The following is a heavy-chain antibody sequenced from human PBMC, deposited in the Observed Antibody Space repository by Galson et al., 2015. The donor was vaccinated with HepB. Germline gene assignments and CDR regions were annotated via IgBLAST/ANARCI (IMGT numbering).Heavy chain of an antibody. V-gene: IGHV3-33*01. CDR1: GFTFSSYG. D-gene: IGHD6-13*01. CDR3: ARDQAAAATFLDY. J-gene: IGHJ4*02. Sequence: SLRLSCAVSGFTFSSYGMHWVRQAPGKGLEWVAVIWYDASNKYYTDSVEGRFTISRDNSKNTLYLQMNSLRAEDTAVYYCARDQAAAATFLDYWGQGTLVTVSS. CDR2: IWYDASNK.